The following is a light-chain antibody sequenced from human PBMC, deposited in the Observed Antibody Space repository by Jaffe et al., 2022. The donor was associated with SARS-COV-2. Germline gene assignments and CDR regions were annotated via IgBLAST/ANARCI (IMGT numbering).Light chain of an antibody. V-gene: IGLV3-21*02. J-gene: IGLJ1*01. CDR3: QVWDSSSDHYV. CDR2: DDS. CDR1: NIGSKS. Sequence: SYVLTQPPSVSVAPGQTARITCGGSNIGSKSVHWYQQKPGQAPVLVVYDDSDRPSGIPERFSGSNSGNTATLTISRVEAGDEADYYCQVWDSSSDHYVFGSGTKVTVI.